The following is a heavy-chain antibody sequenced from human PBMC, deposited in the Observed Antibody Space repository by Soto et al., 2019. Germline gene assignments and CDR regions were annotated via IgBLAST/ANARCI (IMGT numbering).Heavy chain of an antibody. CDR2: IYWDDAK. D-gene: IGHD2-21*02. Sequence: SGPTLVNPTQTLTLTCTFSGFSLSTNGVGVGWIRQPPGKALEWLAVIYWDDAKQYSPSQKNRLTITKDTSKNQVVLTMTNMDPVDTATYYCVQSRCGGDCLQSYSSHSYYGLDVWGQGTTVTVSS. J-gene: IGHJ6*02. CDR1: GFSLSTNGVG. CDR3: VQSRCGGDCLQSYSSHSYYGLDV. V-gene: IGHV2-5*02.